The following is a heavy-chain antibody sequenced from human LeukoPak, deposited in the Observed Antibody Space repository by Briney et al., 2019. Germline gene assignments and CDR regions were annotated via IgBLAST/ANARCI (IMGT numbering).Heavy chain of an antibody. CDR3: ARVVADYYDSSGYYFDY. D-gene: IGHD3-22*01. Sequence: SETLSLTCTVSGGSISSRSYYWGWVRQPPGKGLEWIGSVYHSGSTYYNPSLKSRVTISVDTSKNQFSLKLSSVTAADTAVYYCARVVADYYDSSGYYFDYWGQGTLVTVSS. V-gene: IGHV4-39*07. J-gene: IGHJ4*02. CDR2: VYHSGST. CDR1: GGSISSRSYY.